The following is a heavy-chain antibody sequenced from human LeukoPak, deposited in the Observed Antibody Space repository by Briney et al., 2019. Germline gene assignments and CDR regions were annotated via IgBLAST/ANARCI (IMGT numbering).Heavy chain of an antibody. D-gene: IGHD1-26*01. V-gene: IGHV1-46*01. CDR2: INPSGWST. J-gene: IGHJ4*02. CDR1: GYTFTSYY. Sequence: ASVKVSCKASGYTFTSYYMHWVGQAPGQGLEWMGIINPSGWSTSYAQKFQGRVTMTRDTSTSTVYMDLSSLRSEDTAVYYCARGELLHFDYWGQGTLVTVSS. CDR3: ARGELLHFDY.